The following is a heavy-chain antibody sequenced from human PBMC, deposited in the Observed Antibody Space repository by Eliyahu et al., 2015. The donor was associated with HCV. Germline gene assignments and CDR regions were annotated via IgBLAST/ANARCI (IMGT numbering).Heavy chain of an antibody. CDR3: ARLNCSGGSCYLYYYYYMDV. J-gene: IGHJ6*03. V-gene: IGHV4-59*08. D-gene: IGHD2-15*01. Sequence: QVQLQESGPGLVKPSETLSLTCPVSGGSISSYYWSWIRQPPGKGLEWIGYIYYSGSTNYNPSLKSRVTISVDTSKNQFSLKLSSVTAADTAVYYCARLNCSGGSCYLYYYYYMDVWGKGTTVTVSS. CDR1: GGSISSYY. CDR2: IYYSGST.